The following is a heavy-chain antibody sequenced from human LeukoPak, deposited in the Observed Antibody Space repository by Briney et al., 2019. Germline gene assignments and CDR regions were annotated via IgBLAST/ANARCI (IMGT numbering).Heavy chain of an antibody. CDR2: IIPIFGTA. D-gene: IGHD5-18*01. J-gene: IGHJ4*02. CDR1: GGTFSSYA. CDR3: ARGHRSVRGYSYGYDSSWGLFDY. V-gene: IGHV1-69*01. Sequence: SVKVSCKASGGTFSSYAISWVRQAPGQGLEWMGGIIPIFGTANYAQKFQGRVTITADESTSTAYMELSSLRSEDTAVYYCARGHRSVRGYSYGYDSSWGLFDYWGQGTLVTVSS.